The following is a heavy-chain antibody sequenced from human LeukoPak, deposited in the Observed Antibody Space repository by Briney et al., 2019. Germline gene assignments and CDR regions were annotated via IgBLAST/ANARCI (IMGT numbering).Heavy chain of an antibody. Sequence: GGSLRLSCAASGFTFSSYGMHWVRQAPGKGLEWVAFIRYDGSNKYYADSVKGRFTISRDNSKNTLYLQMNSLRAEDTAVYYCANNEIAAAGSRRGYYYYMDVWGKGTTVTISS. J-gene: IGHJ6*03. CDR1: GFTFSSYG. CDR2: IRYDGSNK. V-gene: IGHV3-30*02. D-gene: IGHD6-13*01. CDR3: ANNEIAAAGSRRGYYYYMDV.